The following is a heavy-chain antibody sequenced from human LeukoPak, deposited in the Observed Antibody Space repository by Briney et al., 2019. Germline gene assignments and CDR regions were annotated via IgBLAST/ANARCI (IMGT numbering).Heavy chain of an antibody. CDR2: ISSSGGST. Sequence: GGSLRPSCAASGFTFSSYAMSWVRQAPGKGLEWVSVISSSGGSTHYADSVKGRFTISRDTSRSTLYLQMNSLRAEDTAVYYCAKDAKAYYDSSGYYHSWGQGTLVTVSS. V-gene: IGHV3-23*01. CDR1: GFTFSSYA. CDR3: AKDAKAYYDSSGYYHS. D-gene: IGHD3-22*01. J-gene: IGHJ4*02.